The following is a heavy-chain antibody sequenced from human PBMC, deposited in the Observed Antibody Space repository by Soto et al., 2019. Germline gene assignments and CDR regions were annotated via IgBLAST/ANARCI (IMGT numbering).Heavy chain of an antibody. CDR2: ISYDGSNK. V-gene: IGHV3-30-3*01. CDR1: GFTFTSYA. D-gene: IGHD3-22*01. CDR3: ARGASSGDYYLPWGTAFDI. J-gene: IGHJ3*02. Sequence: QVQLVESGGGVVQPGRSLRLSCAASGFTFTSYAMHWVRQAPGKGLEWVAVISYDGSNKFYADSVKGRFTISRDNSKNTMYLPMNSLRAEDTAVYYCARGASSGDYYLPWGTAFDIRGQGTMVTVSS.